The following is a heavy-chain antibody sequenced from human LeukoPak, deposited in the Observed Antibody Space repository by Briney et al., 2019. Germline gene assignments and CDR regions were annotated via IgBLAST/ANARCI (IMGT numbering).Heavy chain of an antibody. V-gene: IGHV3-23*01. Sequence: PGGSLRLSCAASGFTFSSYAMSWVRQAPGKGLEWVSAISGSGGSTYYADSVKGRFTISRDNSKNTLYLQMSSLRAEDTAVYYCAKDLTTGLTYYYYGMDVWGQGTTVTVSS. D-gene: IGHD4-11*01. CDR3: AKDLTTGLTYYYYGMDV. J-gene: IGHJ6*02. CDR2: ISGSGGST. CDR1: GFTFSSYA.